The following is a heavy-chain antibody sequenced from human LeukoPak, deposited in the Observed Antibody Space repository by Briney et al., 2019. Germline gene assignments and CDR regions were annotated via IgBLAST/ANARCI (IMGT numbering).Heavy chain of an antibody. CDR1: GGSISSGGYY. V-gene: IGHV4-31*03. J-gene: IGHJ4*02. CDR2: IYYSGST. Sequence: SQTLSLTCTVSGGSISSGGYYWSWIRQHPGKGLEWIGYIYYSGSTYYNPSLKSRVTLSVDTSKNQFSLRLSSVTAADRAVYYCARAAAGVHYFDYWGQGALVTVSS. CDR3: ARAAAGVHYFDY. D-gene: IGHD6-13*01.